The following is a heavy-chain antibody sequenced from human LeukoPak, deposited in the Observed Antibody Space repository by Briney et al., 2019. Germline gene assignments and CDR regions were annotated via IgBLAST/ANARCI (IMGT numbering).Heavy chain of an antibody. CDR1: GYTFTNYG. CDR2: ISAYTANT. V-gene: IGHV1-18*01. CDR3: ARVKPNYYDSSAYGTFDI. J-gene: IGHJ3*02. D-gene: IGHD3-22*01. Sequence: ASVKVSCKASGYTFTNYGINWVRQAPGQGLEWMGWISAYTANTNHAQMLQGRVTMTRDTSTSTVYMELSSLRSEDTAVYYCARVKPNYYDSSAYGTFDIWGQGTMVTVSS.